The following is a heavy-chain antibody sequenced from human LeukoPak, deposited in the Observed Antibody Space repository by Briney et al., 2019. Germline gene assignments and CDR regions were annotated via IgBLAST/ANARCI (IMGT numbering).Heavy chain of an antibody. CDR2: MHHDGSA. D-gene: IGHD3-10*01. CDR1: GGSITTRNF. J-gene: IGHJ4*02. CDR3: AREGLGETYFES. Sequence: NSSGTLSLTCAVSGGSITTRNFWSWVRQPPGKGLEWIAEMHHDGSANYNPSLKSRVSMSVDKSKNHFSLRLTSVTAADTAVYYCAREGLGETYFESWGRGILVTVSS. V-gene: IGHV4-4*02.